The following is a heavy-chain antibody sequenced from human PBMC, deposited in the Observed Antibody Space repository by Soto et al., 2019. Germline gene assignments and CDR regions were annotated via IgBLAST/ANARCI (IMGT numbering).Heavy chain of an antibody. CDR2: ISYDGSNK. CDR1: GFTFSSYA. D-gene: IGHD6-13*01. V-gene: IGHV3-30-3*01. J-gene: IGHJ3*02. Sequence: QVQLVESGGGVVQPGRSLRLSCAASGFTFSSYAMHWVRQAPGKGLEWVTVISYDGSNKYYADSVKGRFTISRDNSKNTLYLPMNSLRAEDTAVYYCARSSGPEWYCSSWHDAFDIWGQGTMVTVSS. CDR3: ARSSGPEWYCSSWHDAFDI.